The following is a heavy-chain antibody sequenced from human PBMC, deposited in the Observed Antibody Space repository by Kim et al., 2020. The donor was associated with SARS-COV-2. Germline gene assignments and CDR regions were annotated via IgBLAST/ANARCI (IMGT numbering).Heavy chain of an antibody. J-gene: IGHJ6*02. Sequence: AQKFQGRVTMTTDTSTSTDYMELRSLRSDDTAVYYCARDTRDTTLIRMDVWGQGTTVTVSS. V-gene: IGHV1-18*01. CDR3: ARDTRDTTLIRMDV. D-gene: IGHD1-1*01.